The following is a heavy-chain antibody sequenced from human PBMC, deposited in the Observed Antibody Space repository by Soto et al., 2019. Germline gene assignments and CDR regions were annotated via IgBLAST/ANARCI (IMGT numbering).Heavy chain of an antibody. CDR1: GASISGFY. J-gene: IGHJ5*02. D-gene: IGHD1-1*01. CDR3: VRDGTKTLRDWFDP. CDR2: IYATGTT. V-gene: IGHV4-4*07. Sequence: PSETLSLTCTVSGASISGFYWSWIRKSAGKVLEWIGRIYATGTTDYNPSLKSLVMMSVDTSKKQFSLKLRSVTAADTAVYYCVRDGTKTLRDWFDPWGQGISVTVSS.